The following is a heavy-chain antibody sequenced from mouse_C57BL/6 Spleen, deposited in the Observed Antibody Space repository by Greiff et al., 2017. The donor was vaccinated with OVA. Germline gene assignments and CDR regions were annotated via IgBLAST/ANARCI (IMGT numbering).Heavy chain of an antibody. Sequence: QVQLQQPGAELVKPGASVKLSCKASGYTFTSYWMHWVKQRPGQGLEWIGMIHPNSGSTNYNEKFKSKATLTVDKSSSTAYMQLSILTSEDSAVYYCARKAHSNYAGWFAYWGQGTLVTVSA. CDR2: IHPNSGST. CDR1: GYTFTSYW. CDR3: ARKAHSNYAGWFAY. D-gene: IGHD2-5*01. J-gene: IGHJ3*01. V-gene: IGHV1-64*01.